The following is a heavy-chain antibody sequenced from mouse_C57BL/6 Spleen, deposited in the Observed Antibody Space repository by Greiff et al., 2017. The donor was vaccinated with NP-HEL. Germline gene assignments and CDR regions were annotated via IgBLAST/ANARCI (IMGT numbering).Heavy chain of an antibody. CDR3: ARAGGYYGSSFPYYFDY. CDR1: GFNIKDYY. V-gene: IGHV14-2*01. Sequence: EVQLQQSGAELVKPGASVKLSCTASGFNIKDYYMHWVKQRTEQGLEWIGRIDPEDGETKYAPKFQGKATITADTSSNTAYLQISSLTSEDTAVYYCARAGGYYGSSFPYYFDYWGQGTTLTVSS. D-gene: IGHD1-1*01. J-gene: IGHJ2*01. CDR2: IDPEDGET.